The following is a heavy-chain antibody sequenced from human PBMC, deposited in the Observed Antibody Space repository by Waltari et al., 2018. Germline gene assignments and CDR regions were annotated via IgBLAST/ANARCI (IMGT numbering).Heavy chain of an antibody. CDR3: VKGRPAPFVNMDFFDY. J-gene: IGHJ4*02. V-gene: IGHV3-53*01. Sequence: EVHLVESGGGLIQPGGSLRLSWAVSGFTVGTTYMGWVRQAPGRGPEWLAVVHGGDTYYAACVKCRLTISRDDSKNTLFLQMNTLCAEDTAFYYCVKGRPAPFVNMDFFDYLGQGTLGTVSA. CDR2: VHGGDT. CDR1: GFTVGTTY. D-gene: IGHD2-15*01.